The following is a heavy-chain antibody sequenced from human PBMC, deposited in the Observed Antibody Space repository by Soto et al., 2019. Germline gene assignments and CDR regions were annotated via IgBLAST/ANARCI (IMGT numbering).Heavy chain of an antibody. CDR2: IWYDGSNK. CDR1: GFTFSSYG. J-gene: IGHJ6*02. V-gene: IGHV3-33*01. CDR3: ARGARYDFWSGYWDSGRYYYGMDV. Sequence: GGSLRLSCAASGFTFSSYGMHWVRQAPGKGLEWVAVIWYDGSNKYYADSVKGRFTISRDNSKNTLYLQMNSLRAEDTAVYYCARGARYDFWSGYWDSGRYYYGMDVWGQGATVTVSS. D-gene: IGHD3-3*01.